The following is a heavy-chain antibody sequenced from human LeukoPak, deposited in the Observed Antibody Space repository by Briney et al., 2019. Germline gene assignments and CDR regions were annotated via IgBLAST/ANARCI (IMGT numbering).Heavy chain of an antibody. CDR2: IYYSGST. CDR3: ARHGLDPTRFDY. CDR1: GGSISSYY. J-gene: IGHJ4*02. V-gene: IGHV4-59*08. D-gene: IGHD3-9*01. Sequence: SESLSLTRTVSGGSISSYYWSWIRQPPGKGLEWIGYIYYSGSTNYNPSLKSRVTISVDTSKNQFSLKLSSVTAADTAVYYCARHGLDPTRFDYWGQGTLVTVSS.